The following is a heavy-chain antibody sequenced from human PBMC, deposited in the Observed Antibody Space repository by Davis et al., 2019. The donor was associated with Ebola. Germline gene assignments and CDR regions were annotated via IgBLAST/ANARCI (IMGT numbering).Heavy chain of an antibody. Sequence: PSETLSLTCTISGGSISSYYWSWIRQPAGKGLEWIGRIYTSGSTNYNPSLKSRVTISVDTSKKRFSLKLSSVTAADTAVYYCARAHHGSNVYDSLFYYYDYMDVWGKGTTVTVSS. CDR2: IYTSGST. D-gene: IGHD5/OR15-5a*01. CDR1: GGSISSYY. CDR3: ARAHHGSNVYDSLFYYYDYMDV. J-gene: IGHJ6*03. V-gene: IGHV4-4*07.